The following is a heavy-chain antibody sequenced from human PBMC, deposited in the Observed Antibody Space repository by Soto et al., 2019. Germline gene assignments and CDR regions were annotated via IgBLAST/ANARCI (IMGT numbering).Heavy chain of an antibody. D-gene: IGHD6-25*01. CDR1: GGSIFTGGSINSGDYY. J-gene: IGHJ6*02. CDR3: ARDPNEVTAGGYGLDV. CDR2: VYYSGST. Sequence: QVQLQASGPGLVKPSQTLSLTCTVSGGSIFTGGSINSGDYYLSWIRQPPGKGLEWIGSVYYSGSTYYNTSLKSRLTISVDTSKNQFSLQLSSVTAADTAVYYCARDPNEVTAGGYGLDVWGQGTTVTVSS. V-gene: IGHV4-30-4*01.